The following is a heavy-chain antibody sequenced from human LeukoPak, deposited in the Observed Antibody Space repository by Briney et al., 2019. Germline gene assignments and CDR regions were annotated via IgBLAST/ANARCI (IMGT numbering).Heavy chain of an antibody. CDR3: ARGYCSGGSCYPWVMDV. J-gene: IGHJ6*03. V-gene: IGHV4-61*02. CDR1: GGSISSSSYY. D-gene: IGHD2-15*01. CDR2: IYTSGST. Sequence: SETLSLTCTVSGGSISSSSYYWSWIRQPAGKGLEWIGRIYTSGSTNYNPSLKSRVTMSVDTSKNQFSLKLSSVTAADTAVYYCARGYCSGGSCYPWVMDVWGKGTTVTVSS.